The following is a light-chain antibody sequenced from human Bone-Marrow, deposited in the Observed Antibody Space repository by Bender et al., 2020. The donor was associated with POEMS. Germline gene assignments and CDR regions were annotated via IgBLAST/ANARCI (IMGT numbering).Light chain of an antibody. V-gene: IGLV2-23*02. CDR2: DVS. Sequence: QSALTQPASVSGSPGQSITISCTGTSRDVGLYDFVAWYQHHPGKVPKLLISDVSKRASGITSRFSGSKSGNTASLTISGLQAEDEADYFCCSDAGSGTYVFGTGTKLTVL. CDR1: SRDVGLYDF. CDR3: CSDAGSGTYV. J-gene: IGLJ1*01.